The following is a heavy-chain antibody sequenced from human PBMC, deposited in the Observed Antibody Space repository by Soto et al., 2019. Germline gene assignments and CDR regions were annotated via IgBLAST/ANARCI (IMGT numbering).Heavy chain of an antibody. CDR1: GGSFSGYD. J-gene: IGHJ4*02. D-gene: IGHD1-1*01. CDR2: SNHSGST. Sequence: QVQLQQWGAGLLKPSETLSLTCAVYGGSFSGYDWTWIRQPPGTGLEWIGESNHSGSTNYNSTLKSRVPISVDTSTNHLSLKLTSVTAADAAVSYCAIYKSTGLLDYWGQGTLVTVSS. V-gene: IGHV4-34*01. CDR3: AIYKSTGLLDY.